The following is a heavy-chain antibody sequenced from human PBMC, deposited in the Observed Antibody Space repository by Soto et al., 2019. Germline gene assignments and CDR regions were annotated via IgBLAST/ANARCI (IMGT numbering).Heavy chain of an antibody. Sequence: SETLSLTCTVSGGSISSYYWSWIRQPPGKGLEWIGYIYYSGSTNYNPSLKSRVTISVDTSKNQFSLKLSSVTAADTAVYYCASRAVGFGEFPYWGQGTLVTVSS. CDR2: IYYSGST. D-gene: IGHD3-10*01. V-gene: IGHV4-59*08. J-gene: IGHJ4*02. CDR3: ASRAVGFGEFPY. CDR1: GGSISSYY.